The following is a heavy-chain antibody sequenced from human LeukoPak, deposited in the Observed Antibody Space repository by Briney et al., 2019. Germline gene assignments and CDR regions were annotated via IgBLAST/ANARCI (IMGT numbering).Heavy chain of an antibody. CDR2: IYYSGST. V-gene: IGHV4-31*03. CDR3: ARDGSNYYDSTAGLDH. CDR1: GGSISSSSYY. D-gene: IGHD3-22*01. J-gene: IGHJ5*02. Sequence: PSETLSLTCTVSGGSISSSSYYWSWIRQHPGKGLEWIGYIYYSGSTYYNPSLKSRVTISVDRSKNQFSLKLSSVTAADTAVYYCARDGSNYYDSTAGLDHWGQGTLVTVSS.